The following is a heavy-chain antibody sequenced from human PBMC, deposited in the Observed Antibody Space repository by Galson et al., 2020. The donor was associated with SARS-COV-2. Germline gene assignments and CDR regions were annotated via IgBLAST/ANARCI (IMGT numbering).Heavy chain of an antibody. CDR3: AREGDDILTGYSGY. CDR2: LSAYNGNT. V-gene: IGHV1-18*04. D-gene: IGHD3-9*01. CDR1: GYTFTSYG. Sequence: ASVKVSCKASGYTFTSYGISWVRQAPGQGLEWMGWLSAYNGNTNYAQKLQGRVTMTTDTSTSTAYMELRSLRSDDTAVYYCAREGDDILTGYSGYWGQGTLVTVSS. J-gene: IGHJ4*02.